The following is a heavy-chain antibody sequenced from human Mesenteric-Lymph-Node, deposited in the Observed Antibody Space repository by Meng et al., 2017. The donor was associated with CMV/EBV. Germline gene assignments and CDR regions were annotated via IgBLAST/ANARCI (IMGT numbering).Heavy chain of an antibody. Sequence: SVKVSCKASGYTFTSYYMHWVRQAPGQGLEWMGRIIPILGIANYAQKFQGRVTITADKSTSTAYMELSSLRSEDTAVYYCARDKGIAVAAIPYYGMDVWGQGTTVTVSS. CDR1: GYTFTSYY. CDR2: IIPILGIA. V-gene: IGHV1-69*04. J-gene: IGHJ6*02. D-gene: IGHD6-19*01. CDR3: ARDKGIAVAAIPYYGMDV.